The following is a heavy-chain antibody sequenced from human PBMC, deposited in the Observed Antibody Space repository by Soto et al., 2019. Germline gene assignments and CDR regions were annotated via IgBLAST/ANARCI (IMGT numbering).Heavy chain of an antibody. Sequence: GGSLRLSCAASGFTFSNAWMSWVRQAPGKGLEWVGRIKSKTDGGTTDYAAPVKGRFTISRDDSKNTLYLQMNSLNTEDTAVYYCTTTGRYYYYGMDVWGQGTTVTVSS. CDR3: TTTGRYYYYGMDV. J-gene: IGHJ6*02. V-gene: IGHV3-15*01. D-gene: IGHD3-9*01. CDR1: GFTFSNAW. CDR2: IKSKTDGGTT.